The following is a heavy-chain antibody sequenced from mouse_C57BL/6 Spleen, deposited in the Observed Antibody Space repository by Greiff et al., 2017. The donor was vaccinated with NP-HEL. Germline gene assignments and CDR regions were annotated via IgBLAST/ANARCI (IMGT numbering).Heavy chain of an antibody. CDR2: INPYNGGT. CDR3: ASQTGTSWFAY. D-gene: IGHD4-1*01. J-gene: IGHJ3*01. V-gene: IGHV1-19*01. CDR1: GYTFTDYY. Sequence: VQLQQSGPVLVKPGASVKMSCKASGYTFTDYYMNWVKQSHGKSLEWIGVINPYNGGTSYNQKFKGKATLTVDKSSSTAYMELNSLTSEDSAVYYFASQTGTSWFAYWGQGTLVTVSA.